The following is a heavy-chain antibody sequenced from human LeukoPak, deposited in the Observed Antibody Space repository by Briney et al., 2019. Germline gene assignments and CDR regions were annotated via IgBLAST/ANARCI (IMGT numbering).Heavy chain of an antibody. D-gene: IGHD2-21*02. Sequence: ASVKVSCKASGYTFTNYFMHWVRQAPGQGLEWMGIINPRRDSTGYAQKFQGRITMTTDMSTRTVYMELSSLESEDTAVYYGARRDCFGDCYSDCFVPWGQGTLVTVSS. CDR3: ARRDCFGDCYSDCFVP. J-gene: IGHJ5*02. CDR1: GYTFTNYF. V-gene: IGHV1-46*01. CDR2: INPRRDST.